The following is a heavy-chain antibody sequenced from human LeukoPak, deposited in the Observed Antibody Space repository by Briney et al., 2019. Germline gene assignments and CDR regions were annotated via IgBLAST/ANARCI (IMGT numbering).Heavy chain of an antibody. CDR2: IYPSDSDT. Sequence: GESLKISCKGSGYSFTTSWIGWVRQIPGKGLEWVGIIYPSDSDTRYSPSFQGQVAISADKSISTAYLQWSSLKDSDTAMYYCARLYGQYFDSWGQGTLVIVSS. V-gene: IGHV5-51*01. J-gene: IGHJ4*02. CDR1: GYSFTTSW. CDR3: ARLYGQYFDS. D-gene: IGHD4-17*01.